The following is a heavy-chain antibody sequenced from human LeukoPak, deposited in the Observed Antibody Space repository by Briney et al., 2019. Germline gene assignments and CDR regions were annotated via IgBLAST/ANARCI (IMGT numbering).Heavy chain of an antibody. D-gene: IGHD1-26*01. CDR1: GGSFSGYY. CDR3: ARGFFLGATIDYYYMDV. Sequence: SETLSLTCAVYGGSFSGYYWSWIRQPPGKGLGWIGEINHSGSTNYNPSLKSRVTISVDTSKNQFSLKLSSVTAADTAVYYCARGFFLGATIDYYYMDVWGKGTTVTVSS. J-gene: IGHJ6*03. CDR2: INHSGST. V-gene: IGHV4-34*01.